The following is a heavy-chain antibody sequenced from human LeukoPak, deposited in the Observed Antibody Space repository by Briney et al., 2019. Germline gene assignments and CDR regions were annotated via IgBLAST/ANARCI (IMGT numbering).Heavy chain of an antibody. Sequence: PSETLSLTCTVSGGSISSYYWGWIRQPPGKGLEWIGYIYYSGSTNYNPSLKSRVTISVDTSKNQFSLKLSSVTAADTAVYYCARSGSSSSWYVIDYWGQGTLVTVSS. CDR1: GGSISSYY. CDR3: ARSGSSSSWYVIDY. J-gene: IGHJ4*02. V-gene: IGHV4-59*12. D-gene: IGHD6-13*01. CDR2: IYYSGST.